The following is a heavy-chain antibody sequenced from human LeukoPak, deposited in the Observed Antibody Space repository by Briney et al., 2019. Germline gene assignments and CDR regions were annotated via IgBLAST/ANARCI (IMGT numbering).Heavy chain of an antibody. Sequence: ASVKVSCKASGCTFTSYDINWVRQATGQGLDWMGWMNPNSGNTGYAQKFQGRVTMTRNTSISTAYMELSSLRSDDTAVCYCLITMVRGVDYWGQGTLVTVSS. CDR1: GCTFTSYD. D-gene: IGHD3-10*01. CDR2: MNPNSGNT. V-gene: IGHV1-8*01. CDR3: LITMVRGVDY. J-gene: IGHJ4*02.